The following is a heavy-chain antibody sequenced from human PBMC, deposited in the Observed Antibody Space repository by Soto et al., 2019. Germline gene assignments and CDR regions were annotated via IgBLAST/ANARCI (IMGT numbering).Heavy chain of an antibody. CDR2: INPSAGST. D-gene: IGHD5-12*01. Sequence: QVQLVQSGAEVKKPGASVKVSCKASGYTCTSYYLPWVRQAPGQGLEWMGLINPSAGSTNHAQKSQCRIANTRAMSTSTVYMELGSLRWADTAVYDCSRDAHEITSFLGGRQGKWIYHWGQGTMVTVSS. CDR1: GYTCTSYY. J-gene: IGHJ5*02. V-gene: IGHV1-46*01. CDR3: SRDAHEITSFLGGRQGKWIYH.